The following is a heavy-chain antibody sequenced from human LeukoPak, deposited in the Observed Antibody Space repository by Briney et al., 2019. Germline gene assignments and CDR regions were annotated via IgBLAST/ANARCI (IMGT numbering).Heavy chain of an antibody. CDR1: GDSTSSYY. CDR2: ISYSGST. J-gene: IGHJ4*02. V-gene: IGHV4-59*01. Sequence: SETLSLTCIVSGDSTSSYYWSWIRQPPGKGLEWIGYISYSGSTNYNPSLKSRVTISVDTSKNQSSLNLTSVTAADTAMYYCARWSLHSSGWYFDYWGQGTLVTVSS. CDR3: ARWSLHSSGWYFDY. D-gene: IGHD6-19*01.